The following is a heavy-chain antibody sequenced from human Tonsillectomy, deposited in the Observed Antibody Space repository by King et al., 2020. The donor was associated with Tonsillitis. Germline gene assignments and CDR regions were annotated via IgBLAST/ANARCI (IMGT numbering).Heavy chain of an antibody. V-gene: IGHV3-9*01. CDR3: AREGVVRGVIIKAEFDY. CDR2: ISWNSGSI. D-gene: IGHD3-10*01. CDR1: GFTFDDYA. J-gene: IGHJ4*02. Sequence: EIQLVQSGGGLVQPGRSLRLSCAASGFTFDDYAMHWVRQAPGKGLEWVSGISWNSGSIGYADSVKGRFTISSDNAKNSLYLQMNSLRAEETALYYCAREGVVRGVIIKAEFDYWGQGTLVTVSS.